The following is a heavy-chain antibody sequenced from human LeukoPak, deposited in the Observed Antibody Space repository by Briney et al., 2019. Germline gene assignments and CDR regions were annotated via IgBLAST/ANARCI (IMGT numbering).Heavy chain of an antibody. V-gene: IGHV3-48*03. CDR3: AELGITMIGGV. CDR2: ISSSCSTI. Sequence: GGSLRLSCAASGFTFSSYEMNWVRQAPGKGLEWVSYISSSCSTIYYADSVKGRFTISRDNAKNSLYLLMISLRAEDTAVYYCAELGITMIGGVWGKGTTVTISS. J-gene: IGHJ6*04. CDR1: GFTFSSYE. D-gene: IGHD3-10*02.